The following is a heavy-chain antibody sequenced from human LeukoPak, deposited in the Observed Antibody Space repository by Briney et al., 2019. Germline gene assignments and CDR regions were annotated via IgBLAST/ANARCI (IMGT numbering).Heavy chain of an antibody. CDR1: GGSISSYY. J-gene: IGHJ4*02. Sequence: PSETLSLTCTVSGGSISSYYCNWIRQPAGKGLQWIGRIYTSGSTNYNPSLKSRVTMSVDTSKNQFSLKLSSVTAADTAVYYCARVGGAYNYGYLDSWGQGTLVTVSS. V-gene: IGHV4-4*07. CDR2: IYTSGST. D-gene: IGHD5-18*01. CDR3: ARVGGAYNYGYLDS.